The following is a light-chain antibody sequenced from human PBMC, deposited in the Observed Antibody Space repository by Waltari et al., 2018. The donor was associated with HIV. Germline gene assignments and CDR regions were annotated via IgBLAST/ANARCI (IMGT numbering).Light chain of an antibody. CDR1: TGPVSSGHY. V-gene: IGLV7-43*01. CDR3: MLFFRSSCL. J-gene: IGLJ2*01. Sequence: QTVVTQEPSLTVAPGGTVTLTCVSVTGPVSSGHYATWIQQKPGQPPSPLFYSSDRGHSATPARFSASLVADRATLTLSNVWPDDQADYFCMLFFRSSCLVGGGTKVTVL. CDR2: SSD.